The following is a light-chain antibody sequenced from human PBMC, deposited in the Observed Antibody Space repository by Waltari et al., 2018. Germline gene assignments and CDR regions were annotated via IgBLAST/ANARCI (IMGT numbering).Light chain of an antibody. CDR3: CSYTTYKAVV. Sequence: QSALTQPASVSGSPGQSITISCTGTSSDVGPYDFVSWYQQHPGKAPKLMIFDVSNRPSGVSDRFSGSKSGNTASLTISGLQAEDEADYYCCSYTTYKAVVFGGGTKLTVL. CDR2: DVS. V-gene: IGLV2-14*03. CDR1: SSDVGPYDF. J-gene: IGLJ2*01.